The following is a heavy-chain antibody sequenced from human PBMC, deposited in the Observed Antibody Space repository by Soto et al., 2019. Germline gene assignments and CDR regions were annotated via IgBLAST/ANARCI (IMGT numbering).Heavy chain of an antibody. CDR3: ARIPFDHVWGTDRYSPNFDY. Sequence: PGGSLRLSCAASGFTFSSYALSWVRQGPGKGLEWASGISGSGDSKHYSDSLKGRFTISRDNSKNTLFLQMNSLRAEDTAVYYCARIPFDHVWGTDRYSPNFDYWGQGTQVTVSS. D-gene: IGHD3-16*02. CDR1: GFTFSSYA. CDR2: ISGSGDSK. V-gene: IGHV3-23*01. J-gene: IGHJ4*02.